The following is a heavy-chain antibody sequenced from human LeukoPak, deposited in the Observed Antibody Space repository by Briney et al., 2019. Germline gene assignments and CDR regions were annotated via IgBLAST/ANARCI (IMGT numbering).Heavy chain of an antibody. J-gene: IGHJ4*02. CDR3: ARDRFSGSCDY. CDR1: GFTFSSYW. V-gene: IGHV3-7*01. D-gene: IGHD1-26*01. CDR2: IKQDGSEK. Sequence: GVSLRLSCAASGFTFSSYWMSWVRQTPGKGLEWVANIKQDGSEKYYVDSVKGRFTISRDNAKNSLYLQMNSLRAEDTAVYYCARDRFSGSCDYWVQGTLVTVSS.